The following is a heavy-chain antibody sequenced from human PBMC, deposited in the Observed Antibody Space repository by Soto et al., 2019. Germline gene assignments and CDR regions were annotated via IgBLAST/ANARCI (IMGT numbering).Heavy chain of an antibody. CDR2: LYWDDDK. CDR1: GFSLTTSVVG. CDR3: AHRVLRTVFGFVTTTAIDFDF. J-gene: IGHJ4*02. V-gene: IGHV2-5*02. D-gene: IGHD3-3*01. Sequence: QITLTESGPTVVRPTETLPLTCRVSGFSLTTSVVGVGWIRQSPGKAPECLALLYWDDDKRYSASLQSRLTITKDTSKTQVVLTVSDLDPTDTATYYCAHRVLRTVFGFVTTTAIDFDFWGQGTPVDVAS.